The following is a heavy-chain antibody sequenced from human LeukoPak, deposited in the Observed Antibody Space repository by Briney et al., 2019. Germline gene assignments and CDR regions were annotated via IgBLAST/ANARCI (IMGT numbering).Heavy chain of an antibody. CDR1: GYTFTSYG. Sequence: ASVKVSCKASGYTFTSYGISWVRQAPGQGLEWMGWISAYNGNTNYAQKLQGRVTMTTDTSTSTAYMELRSLRSDDTAVYYCARDQHLVGATTYFDYWGQGTLVTVSS. CDR3: ARDQHLVGATTYFDY. D-gene: IGHD1-26*01. V-gene: IGHV1-18*01. J-gene: IGHJ4*02. CDR2: ISAYNGNT.